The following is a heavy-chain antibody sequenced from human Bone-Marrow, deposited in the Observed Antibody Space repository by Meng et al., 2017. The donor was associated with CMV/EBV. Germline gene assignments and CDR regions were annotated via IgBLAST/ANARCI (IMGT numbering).Heavy chain of an antibody. J-gene: IGHJ4*01. V-gene: IGHV4-30-4*01. CDR1: GDSVGTGAYY. CDR3: ARMVTGGYYFDY. Sequence: SETLSLTCTVSGDSVGTGAYYWSWIRQPPGKGLEWIGYTYFTRGIFYNPSLKSRLLISLDTSKNQFSLQLKSVTVADEAVDYCARMVTGGYYFDYWGQGSLVTVSS. D-gene: IGHD7-27*01. CDR2: TYFTRGI.